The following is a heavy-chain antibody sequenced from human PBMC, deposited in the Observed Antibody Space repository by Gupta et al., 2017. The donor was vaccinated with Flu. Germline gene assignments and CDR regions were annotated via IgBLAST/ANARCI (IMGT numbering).Heavy chain of an antibody. D-gene: IGHD1-26*01. V-gene: IGHV1-69*01. CDR2: IIPIFGTA. J-gene: IGHJ5*02. CDR3: ARDRALVGASGWFDP. CDR1: GGPFSRYA. Sequence: QVQLVQSGAAVKQPGSSVKVSCTASGGPFSRYAISWVRQAPGQGLEWMGGIIPIFGTANYAQKFQGRVTITADESTSTAYMELSSLRSEDTAVYYGARDRALVGASGWFDPWGQGTLVTVAS.